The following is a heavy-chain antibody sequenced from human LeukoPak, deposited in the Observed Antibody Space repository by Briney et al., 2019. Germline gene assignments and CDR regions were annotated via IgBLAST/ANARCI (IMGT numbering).Heavy chain of an antibody. CDR3: ARGEIQLWLRYFDY. Sequence: GGSLRLSCAASGFTFSTYSMNWVRQAPGKGLEWVSSISSSSSYIHYADSVKGRLTISRDNAKNSLYLQMNSLRAEDTAVYYCARGEIQLWLRYFDYWGQGTLVTVSS. V-gene: IGHV3-21*01. D-gene: IGHD5-18*01. CDR1: GFTFSTYS. CDR2: ISSSSSYI. J-gene: IGHJ4*02.